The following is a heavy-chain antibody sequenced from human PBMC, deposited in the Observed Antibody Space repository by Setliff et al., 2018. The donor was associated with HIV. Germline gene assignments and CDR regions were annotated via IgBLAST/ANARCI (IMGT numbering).Heavy chain of an antibody. Sequence: SETLSLTCTVSGGSIRNEDYFWSWIRRPAGKGLEWIGRFYTSGSTNYNPPFKSRVTISEGTSENQFSLKLTSVTAADTAISYCARGGGRVVRGLIGMYYFDYWGQGILVTVSS. J-gene: IGHJ4*02. CDR2: FYTSGST. CDR3: ARGGGRVVRGLIGMYYFDY. CDR1: GGSIRNEDYF. V-gene: IGHV4-61*02. D-gene: IGHD3-10*01.